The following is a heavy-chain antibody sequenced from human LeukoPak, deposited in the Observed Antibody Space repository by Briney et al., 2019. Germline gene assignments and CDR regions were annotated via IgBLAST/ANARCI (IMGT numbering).Heavy chain of an antibody. D-gene: IGHD3-10*01. Sequence: GGSLRLSCAASGFTFSSYGMHWVRQAPGKGLEWVAVISYDGSNKYYADSVKGRFTISRDNSKNTLCLQMNSLRAEDTAVYYCAKGLRTRVPGSDSMPDVWGKGTTVTVSS. CDR2: ISYDGSNK. CDR3: AKGLRTRVPGSDSMPDV. V-gene: IGHV3-30*18. CDR1: GFTFSSYG. J-gene: IGHJ6*04.